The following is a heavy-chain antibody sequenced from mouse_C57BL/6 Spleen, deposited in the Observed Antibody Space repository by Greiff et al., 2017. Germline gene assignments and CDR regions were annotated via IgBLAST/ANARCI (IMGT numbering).Heavy chain of an antibody. Sequence: EVQLQQSGPELVKPGASVKISCKASGYSFTGYYMNWVKQSPEKSLEWIGEINPSTGGTTYNQKFKAKATLTVDKSSSTAYMQLKSLTSEDSAVYYCAREGSTMLFDYWGQGTTLTVSS. CDR2: INPSTGGT. J-gene: IGHJ2*01. V-gene: IGHV1-42*01. D-gene: IGHD2-1*01. CDR1: GYSFTGYY. CDR3: AREGSTMLFDY.